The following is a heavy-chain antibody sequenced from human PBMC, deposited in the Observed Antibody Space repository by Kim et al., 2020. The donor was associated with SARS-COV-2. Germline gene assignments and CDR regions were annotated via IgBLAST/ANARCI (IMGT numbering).Heavy chain of an antibody. CDR3: TRDARLTIVSPGAFVI. Sequence: GGSLRLSCAASGFTFTNYWMHWVRQAPGKGLVWVSRIRPDGSETGYSDSVRGRFTISSDIAKNMLYLQMNSLTAEDTAVYYCTRDARLTIVSPGAFVIWGRGTMVTVSS. V-gene: IGHV3-74*01. J-gene: IGHJ3*02. CDR2: IRPDGSET. D-gene: IGHD3-10*01. CDR1: GFTFTNYW.